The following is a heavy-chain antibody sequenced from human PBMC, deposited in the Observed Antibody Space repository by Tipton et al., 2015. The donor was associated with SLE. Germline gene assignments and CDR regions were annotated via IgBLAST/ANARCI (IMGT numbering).Heavy chain of an antibody. CDR3: ATGIVVKFVGSLPIYAYNI. V-gene: IGHV4-61*02. J-gene: IGHJ3*02. CDR2: IYTSGST. Sequence: TLSLTCTVSGGSISSGSYYWSWIRQPAGKGLEWIGRIYTSGSTNYNPSLKSRVTISVDTSKNQFSLKLSSVTAADTAVYYCATGIVVKFVGSLPIYAYNIWGQGTMVTVSS. CDR1: GGSISSGSYY. D-gene: IGHD3-16*01.